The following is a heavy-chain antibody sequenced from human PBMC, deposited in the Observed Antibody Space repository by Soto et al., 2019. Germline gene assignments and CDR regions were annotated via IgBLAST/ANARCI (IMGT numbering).Heavy chain of an antibody. D-gene: IGHD5-12*01. CDR3: ARDLGGYVHLWDKSNY. V-gene: IGHV3-30*04. J-gene: IGHJ1*01. Sequence: QVQLVESGGGVVQPGASLTLSCAASGFRFSGFGMHWVRQAPGKGLEWVAVISFDASEKFYVDSVKGRFSISRDDSHSKVFLQMNSLRCEDTGVYYCARDLGGYVHLWDKSNYWGQGTLVNVS. CDR2: ISFDASEK. CDR1: GFRFSGFG.